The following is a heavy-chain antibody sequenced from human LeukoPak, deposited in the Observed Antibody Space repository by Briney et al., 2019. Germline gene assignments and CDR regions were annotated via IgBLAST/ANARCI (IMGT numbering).Heavy chain of an antibody. CDR2: ISSSGSTI. CDR1: GFTFSSYW. V-gene: IGHV3-48*04. Sequence: GGSLRLSCADSGFTFSSYWMSWVRQAPGKGLEWVSYISSSGSTIYYADSVKGRFTISRDNAKNSLYLQMNSLRAEDTAVYYCARDHYYDSSGYYWVLDYWGQGTLVTVSS. CDR3: ARDHYYDSSGYYWVLDY. J-gene: IGHJ4*02. D-gene: IGHD3-22*01.